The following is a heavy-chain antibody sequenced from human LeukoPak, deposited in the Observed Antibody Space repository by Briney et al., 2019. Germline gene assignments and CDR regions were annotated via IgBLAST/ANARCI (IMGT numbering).Heavy chain of an antibody. D-gene: IGHD2-15*01. J-gene: IGHJ6*02. CDR1: GYSFTSYW. Sequence: GESLKISCKGSGYSFTSYWIGWVRQMPGKGLEWMGIIYPGDSDTRYSPSFQGQVTISADKSISTAYLQWSSLKASDTAMYYCARCLSGVAAINALYYYYGMDVWGQGTTVTVSS. V-gene: IGHV5-51*01. CDR2: IYPGDSDT. CDR3: ARCLSGVAAINALYYYYGMDV.